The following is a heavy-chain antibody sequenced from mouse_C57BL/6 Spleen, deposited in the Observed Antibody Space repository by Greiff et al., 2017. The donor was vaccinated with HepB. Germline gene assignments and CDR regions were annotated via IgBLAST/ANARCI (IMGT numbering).Heavy chain of an antibody. CDR3: ARGWDGLSLIDY. D-gene: IGHD2-3*01. CDR1: GYTFTSYW. Sequence: VQLQQPGAELVKPGASVKMSCKASGYTFTSYWITWVKQRPGQGLEWIGDIYPGSGSTNYNEKFKSKATLTVDTSSSTAYMQLSSLTSEDSAVYYCARGWDGLSLIDYWGQGTTLTVSS. J-gene: IGHJ2*01. CDR2: IYPGSGST. V-gene: IGHV1-55*01.